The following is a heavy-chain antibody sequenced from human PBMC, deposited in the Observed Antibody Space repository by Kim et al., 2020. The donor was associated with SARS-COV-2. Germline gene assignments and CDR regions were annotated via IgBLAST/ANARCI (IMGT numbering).Heavy chain of an antibody. V-gene: IGHV3-9*01. J-gene: IGHJ4*02. Sequence: GGSLRLSCAASGFTFDDYAMHWVRQAPGKGLEWVSGISWNSGSIVYADSVTGRFTISRDNAKNSLYLQMNSLRAEDAALYYCAKEVGGDTAMVTVFDYWGQGTLVTVSS. CDR3: AKEVGGDTAMVTVFDY. D-gene: IGHD5-18*01. CDR1: GFTFDDYA. CDR2: ISWNSGSI.